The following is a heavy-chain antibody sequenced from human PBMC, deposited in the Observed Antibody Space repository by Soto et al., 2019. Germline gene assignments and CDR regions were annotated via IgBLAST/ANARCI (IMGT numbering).Heavy chain of an antibody. CDR2: VFYSGST. CDR1: GDSISSGDYY. D-gene: IGHD4-17*01. Sequence: SETLSLTCTVSGDSISSGDYYWSWIRQPPGKGLEWIGFVFYSGSTYYNPSLKSRVSISVDTSKNQFSLKLSSVIAADTAVYYCARGRSIFDYWRLGTLVTVSS. J-gene: IGHJ4*02. CDR3: ARGRSIFDY. V-gene: IGHV4-30-4*01.